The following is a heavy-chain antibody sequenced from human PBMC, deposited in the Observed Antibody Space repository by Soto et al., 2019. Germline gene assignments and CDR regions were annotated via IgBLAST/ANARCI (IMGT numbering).Heavy chain of an antibody. Sequence: ASVKVSCKASGYTFITYYMSWVRQAPGQGLEWMGLINPAADSTTYAQKFQGRVTMTGDTSTRTVFMELSSLRSEDTAVYYCARAYSGXDPFDYWGRG. V-gene: IGHV1-46*03. CDR3: ARAYSGXDPFDY. CDR2: INPAADST. J-gene: IGHJ4*01. D-gene: IGHD5-12*01. CDR1: GYTFITYY.